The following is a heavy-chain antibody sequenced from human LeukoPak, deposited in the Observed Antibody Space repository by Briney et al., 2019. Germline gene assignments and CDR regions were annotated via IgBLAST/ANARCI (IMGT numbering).Heavy chain of an antibody. CDR1: GGSISRGGYY. J-gene: IGHJ4*02. CDR2: IYYSGNT. CDR3: ARALYDSSGYYYLLYFDY. V-gene: IGHV4-31*03. Sequence: SQTLSLTCTVSGGSISRGGYYWSWIRQHPGKGLEWIGYIYYSGNTYYNLSFESRVTISVDTSKNQFSLKLSSVTAADTAVYYCARALYDSSGYYYLLYFDYWGQGTLVTVSS. D-gene: IGHD3-22*01.